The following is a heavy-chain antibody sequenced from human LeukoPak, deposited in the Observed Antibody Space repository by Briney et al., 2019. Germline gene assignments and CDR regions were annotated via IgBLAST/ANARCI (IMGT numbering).Heavy chain of an antibody. V-gene: IGHV1-2*02. J-gene: IGHJ4*02. D-gene: IGHD3-3*01. CDR1: GYTFTGYY. CDR2: INPNSGGT. CDR3: ARGAWIFGVANDY. Sequence: ASVKVSCKASGYTFTGYYMHWVRQAPGQGLEWMGWINPNSGGTNYAQKFQGRLTMTRDRSISTAYMELSRLRSDDTAVYYCARGAWIFGVANDYWGQGTLVTVSS.